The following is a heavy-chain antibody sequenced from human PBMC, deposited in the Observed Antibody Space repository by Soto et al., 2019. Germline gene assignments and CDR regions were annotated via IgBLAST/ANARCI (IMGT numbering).Heavy chain of an antibody. V-gene: IGHV3-30-3*01. J-gene: IGHJ4*02. CDR1: GFTFSSYA. D-gene: IGHD3-22*01. Sequence: QVQLVESGGGVVQPGRSLRLSCAASGFTFSSYAMHWVRQAPGKGLEWVAVISYDGSNKYYADSVKGRFTISRDNSKNTLYLQMNSLRAEDTAVYYCARGITMIVVVTPFDYWGQGTLVTVSS. CDR2: ISYDGSNK. CDR3: ARGITMIVVVTPFDY.